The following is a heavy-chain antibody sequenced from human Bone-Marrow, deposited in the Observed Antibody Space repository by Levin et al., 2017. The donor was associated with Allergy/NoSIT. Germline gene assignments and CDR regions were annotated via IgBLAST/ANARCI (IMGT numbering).Heavy chain of an antibody. CDR1: GFPFSAYT. V-gene: IGHV3-21*01. CDR2: ISPSSTYK. D-gene: IGHD6-19*01. J-gene: IGHJ5*02. CDR3: ARDRSGWVNWFDP. Sequence: GESLKISCAASGFPFSAYTMNWVRQAPGKGLEWVSSISPSSTYKYYADSLKGRFTISRDDDNDSLHLQMNNLSADDTAVYYCARDRSGWVNWFDPWGQGTLVTVSS.